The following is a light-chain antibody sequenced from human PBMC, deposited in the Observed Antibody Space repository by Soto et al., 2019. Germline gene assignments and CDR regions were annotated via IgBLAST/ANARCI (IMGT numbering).Light chain of an antibody. V-gene: IGLV2-14*01. CDR2: EVS. CDR3: SSYTSSTTLV. CDR1: SSDVGGYNY. Sequence: QPVLTQPASVSGSPGQSIIISCTGTSSDVGGYNYVSWYQHHPGRAPKLMIYEVSNRPSGVSHRFSGTKSGNTASLTISGLQAEDEADYYCSSYTSSTTLVFGGGTKVTVL. J-gene: IGLJ2*01.